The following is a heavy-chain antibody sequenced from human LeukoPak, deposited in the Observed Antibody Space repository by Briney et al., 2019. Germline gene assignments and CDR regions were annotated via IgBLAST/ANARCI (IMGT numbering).Heavy chain of an antibody. V-gene: IGHV3-30*02. D-gene: IGHD6-19*01. CDR1: GFTFSSYG. Sequence: GGSLRLSCAASGFTFSSYGMHWVRQAPGKGLEWVAFIRYDGSNKYYADSVKGRFTISRDNSKNTLYLQMNSLRAEDTAVYYCAKDPSGYSSGWYPVGFDYWGQGTLVTVSS. J-gene: IGHJ4*02. CDR2: IRYDGSNK. CDR3: AKDPSGYSSGWYPVGFDY.